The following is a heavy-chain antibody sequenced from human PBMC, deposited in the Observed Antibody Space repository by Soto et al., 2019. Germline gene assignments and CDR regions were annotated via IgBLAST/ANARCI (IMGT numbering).Heavy chain of an antibody. Sequence: QVHLVQSGVEVKKPGAAVKVSCQASGYTFNNYGISWVRQAPGQGLEWVGWISAYNGDTNYAQEFQGRVTMTTDTSTNTAYMDLRSLRSDDTAVYYCARHHGPTTSEKWFDPWGQGTLVTVSS. CDR1: GYTFNNYG. CDR2: ISAYNGDT. D-gene: IGHD5-12*01. J-gene: IGHJ5*02. V-gene: IGHV1-18*01. CDR3: ARHHGPTTSEKWFDP.